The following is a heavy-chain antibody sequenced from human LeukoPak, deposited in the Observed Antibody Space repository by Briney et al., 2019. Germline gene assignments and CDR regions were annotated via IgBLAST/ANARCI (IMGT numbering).Heavy chain of an antibody. CDR3: ARTDIVVVPRCLDF. Sequence: SETLSLTCAVYRGSFSGYYWSWIRQPPGKGLEWIGEINHSGSTNYNPSLKSRVTISVDTSKNQFSLKLSSVTAADTAVYYCARTDIVVVPRCLDFWGQGNLVTVSS. CDR2: INHSGST. J-gene: IGHJ4*02. CDR1: RGSFSGYY. V-gene: IGHV4-34*01. D-gene: IGHD2-2*01.